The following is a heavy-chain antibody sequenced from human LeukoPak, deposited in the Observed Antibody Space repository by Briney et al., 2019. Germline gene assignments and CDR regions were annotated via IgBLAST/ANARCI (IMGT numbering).Heavy chain of an antibody. V-gene: IGHV4-34*01. Sequence: SETLSLTCAVYGGSFSGYYWSWIRQPPGKGLEWIGEINHSGSTNYNPSLKSRVTISVDTSKNQFSLKLSSVTAADTAVYYCARRGGYYYYYYMDVWGKGTTVTISS. CDR2: INHSGST. CDR1: GGSFSGYY. J-gene: IGHJ6*03. D-gene: IGHD3-16*01. CDR3: ARRGGYYYYYYMDV.